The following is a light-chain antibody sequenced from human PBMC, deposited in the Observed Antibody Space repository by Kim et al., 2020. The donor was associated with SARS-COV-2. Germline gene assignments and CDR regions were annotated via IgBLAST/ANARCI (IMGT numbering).Light chain of an antibody. J-gene: IGKJ2*01. CDR2: GAS. Sequence: SVSPGQRPPLSSSASQSVRRNIACSQQTPGQPPRLLIHGASTRATGTPARFSGSGSETEFTLTISSLPSEDFAVYHCQQYNNWPYTFGQGTKLE. CDR1: QSVRRN. V-gene: IGKV3-15*01. CDR3: QQYNNWPYT.